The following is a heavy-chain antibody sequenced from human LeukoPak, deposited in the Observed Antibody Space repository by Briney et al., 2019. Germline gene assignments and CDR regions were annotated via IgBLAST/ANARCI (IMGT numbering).Heavy chain of an antibody. J-gene: IGHJ4*02. V-gene: IGHV3-21*01. CDR1: GFTFSSYS. CDR2: ISSTSTYI. Sequence: GGSLRLSCAASGFTFSSYSMNWVRQAPGKGLEWVSSISSTSTYIYYADSLKGRFTISRDNAKNSLYLQMNSLRAEDTAVYYCAKDQVWSTYYFDYWGQGTLVTVSS. D-gene: IGHD1-1*01. CDR3: AKDQVWSTYYFDY.